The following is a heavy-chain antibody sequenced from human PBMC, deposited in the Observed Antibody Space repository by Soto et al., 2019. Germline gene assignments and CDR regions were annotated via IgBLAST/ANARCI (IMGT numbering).Heavy chain of an antibody. Sequence: GESLKISCKGSGYSFTSYWIGWVRQMPGKGLEGMGIIYPGDSDTRYSPSFQAQVTISADKSISTAYLQWSSLMASDTAMYYCARYRYSIAVAGTASYYYGMDVWGQGTTVTVSS. V-gene: IGHV5-51*01. CDR2: IYPGDSDT. J-gene: IGHJ6*02. CDR3: ARYRYSIAVAGTASYYYGMDV. D-gene: IGHD6-19*01. CDR1: GYSFTSYW.